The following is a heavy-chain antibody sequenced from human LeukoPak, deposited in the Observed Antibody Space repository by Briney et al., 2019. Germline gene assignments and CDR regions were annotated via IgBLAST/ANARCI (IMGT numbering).Heavy chain of an antibody. CDR2: ISGSGGST. Sequence: GGSLRLSCAASGFTFSSYAMSWVRQAPGKGLEWVSAISGSGGSTYYAVSVKGRFTISRDNSKNTLYLQMNSLRAEDTAVYYCAKDRKDIVVVPAAIAPAYYYYMDVWGKGTTVTVSS. CDR3: AKDRKDIVVVPAAIAPAYYYYMDV. CDR1: GFTFSSYA. D-gene: IGHD2-2*02. V-gene: IGHV3-23*01. J-gene: IGHJ6*03.